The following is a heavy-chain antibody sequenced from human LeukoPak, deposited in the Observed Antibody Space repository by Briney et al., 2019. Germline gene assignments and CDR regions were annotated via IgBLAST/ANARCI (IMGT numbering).Heavy chain of an antibody. V-gene: IGHV4-39*01. Sequence: PSETLSLTCTVSGGSFSSSNDYWSWIRQPPGKALAWIGEINHSGSTNYNPSLKSRVTISVDTSKNQFSLKLSSVTAADTAVYYCARQDQLDNWTFDYWGQGTLVTVSS. CDR1: GGSFSSSNDY. CDR3: ARQDQLDNWTFDY. J-gene: IGHJ4*02. CDR2: INHSGST. D-gene: IGHD1-20*01.